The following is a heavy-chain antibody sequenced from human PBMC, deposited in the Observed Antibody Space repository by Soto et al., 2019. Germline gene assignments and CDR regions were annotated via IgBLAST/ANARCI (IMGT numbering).Heavy chain of an antibody. V-gene: IGHV1-46*01. CDR2: INPRGGRT. D-gene: IGHD3-22*01. CDR3: ASDLADYYDDSNTPYNAFDI. CDR1: GYTFTNYY. Sequence: QVHLVQSGAEVKKPEASVKVSCKASGYTFTNYYMHWVRQAPGQGLEWMGMINPRGGRTTYPQKFQGRVTMTTDTSTSTVYMELSSLRSEDTAVYYCASDLADYYDDSNTPYNAFDIGGQGTMVTVSS. J-gene: IGHJ3*02.